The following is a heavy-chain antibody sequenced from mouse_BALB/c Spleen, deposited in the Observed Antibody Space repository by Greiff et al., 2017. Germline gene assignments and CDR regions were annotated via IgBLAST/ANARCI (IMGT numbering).Heavy chain of an antibody. V-gene: IGHV1-7*01. CDR3: ARSKFPFAY. D-gene: IGHD1-3*01. J-gene: IGHJ3*01. Sequence: QVQLKQSGAELAKPGASVKMSCKASGYTFTSYWMHWVKQRPGQGLEWIGYINPSTGYTEYNQKFKDKATLTADKSSSTAYMQLSSLTSEDSAVYYCARSKFPFAYWGQGTLVTVSA. CDR1: GYTFTSYW. CDR2: INPSTGYT.